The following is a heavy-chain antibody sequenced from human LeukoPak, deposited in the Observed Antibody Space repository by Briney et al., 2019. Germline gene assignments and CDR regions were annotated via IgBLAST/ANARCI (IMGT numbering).Heavy chain of an antibody. V-gene: IGHV1-46*01. CDR1: GYTFTSYY. D-gene: IGHD3-10*01. Sequence: ASVKVSCTASGYTFTSYYMHWVRQAPGQGLEWMGIINPSGGSTSYAQKFQGRVTMTRDTSTSTVYMELSSLRSEDTAVYYCARSRGKGVRPLGPFDYWGQGTLVTVSS. CDR3: ARSRGKGVRPLGPFDY. J-gene: IGHJ4*02. CDR2: INPSGGST.